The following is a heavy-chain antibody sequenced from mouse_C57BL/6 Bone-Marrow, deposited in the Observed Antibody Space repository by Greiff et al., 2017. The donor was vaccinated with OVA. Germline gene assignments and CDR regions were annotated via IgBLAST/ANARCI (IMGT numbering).Heavy chain of an antibody. D-gene: IGHD2-2*01. Sequence: VKLQESGAELVRPGSSVKLSCKASGYTFTSYWMHWVKQRPIQGLEWIGNIDPSDSETHYNQKFKDKATLTVDKSSSTAYMQLSSLTSEDSAVYYCARDYGFPDYWGQGTTLTVSS. CDR2: IDPSDSET. CDR1: GYTFTSYW. V-gene: IGHV1-52*01. CDR3: ARDYGFPDY. J-gene: IGHJ2*01.